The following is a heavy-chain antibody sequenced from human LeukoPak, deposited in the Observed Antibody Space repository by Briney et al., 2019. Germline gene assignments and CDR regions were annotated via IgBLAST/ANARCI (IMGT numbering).Heavy chain of an antibody. CDR2: IQYDGSNK. J-gene: IGHJ4*02. CDR1: GFTFSSYG. V-gene: IGHV3-30*02. CDR3: AKVVTGYCSTTSCPFDS. D-gene: IGHD2-2*01. Sequence: GRSLRLSCAASGFTFSSYGMDWVRQAPGKGLEWVAYIQYDGSNKNYADSVKGRFTISRDNSKNTLYLQMSSLRAEDTAVYYCAKVVTGYCSTTSCPFDSWGQGTLVTVSS.